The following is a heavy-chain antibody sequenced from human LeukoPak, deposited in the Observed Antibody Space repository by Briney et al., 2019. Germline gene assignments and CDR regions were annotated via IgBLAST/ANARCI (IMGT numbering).Heavy chain of an antibody. CDR3: ARAPVNGIAGLYYYYYMDV. Sequence: PSETLSLTCTVSGGSISSGDYYWSWIRQPPGKCLEWIGYIYYSGSTYYNPSLKSRVTISVDTSKNQFSLKLSSVTAADTAVYYCARAPVNGIAGLYYYYYMDVWGKGTTVTVSS. V-gene: IGHV4-30-4*08. J-gene: IGHJ6*03. D-gene: IGHD1-20*01. CDR1: GGSISSGDYY. CDR2: IYYSGST.